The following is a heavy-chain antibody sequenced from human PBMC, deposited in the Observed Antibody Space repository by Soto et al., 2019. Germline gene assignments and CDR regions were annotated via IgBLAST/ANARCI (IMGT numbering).Heavy chain of an antibody. CDR3: ARVGWGPLAAIGDY. CDR1: GYTFTSYA. D-gene: IGHD2-15*01. J-gene: IGHJ4*02. Sequence: GASVKVSCKASGYTFTSYAVHWVRQAPGQRLEWMGWINAGNGNTKYSQKFQGRVTITSDASASTAYMELSSLRSEDTAVYYCARVGWGPLAAIGDYWGQGTLVTVSS. V-gene: IGHV1-3*01. CDR2: INAGNGNT.